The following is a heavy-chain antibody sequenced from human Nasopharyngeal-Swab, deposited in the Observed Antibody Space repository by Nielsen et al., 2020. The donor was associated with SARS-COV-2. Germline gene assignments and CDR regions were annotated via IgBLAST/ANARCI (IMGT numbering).Heavy chain of an antibody. D-gene: IGHD6-6*01. J-gene: IGHJ6*02. V-gene: IGHV3-48*04. CDR2: ISSSSSTI. Sequence: VRQAPGKGLEWVSYISSSSSTICYADSVKGRFTISRDNAKNSLYLQMNSLRAEDTAVYYCARGSSSSSKAHYYYGMDVWGQGTTVTVSS. CDR3: ARGSSSSSKAHYYYGMDV.